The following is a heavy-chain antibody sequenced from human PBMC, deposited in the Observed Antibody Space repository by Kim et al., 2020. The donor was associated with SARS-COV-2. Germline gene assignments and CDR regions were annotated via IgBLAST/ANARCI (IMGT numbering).Heavy chain of an antibody. Sequence: TNYHPSLKSRVTISVDTSKNQFSLKLSSVTAADTAVYYCARVKAMVTLDYWGQGTLVTVSS. D-gene: IGHD5-18*01. J-gene: IGHJ4*02. CDR2: T. CDR3: ARVKAMVTLDY. V-gene: IGHV4-34*01.